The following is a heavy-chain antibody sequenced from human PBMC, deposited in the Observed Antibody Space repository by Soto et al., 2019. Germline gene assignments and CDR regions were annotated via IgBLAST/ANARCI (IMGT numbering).Heavy chain of an antibody. D-gene: IGHD4-17*01. J-gene: IGHJ4*02. CDR3: ERDNYGGMIDF. V-gene: IGHV4-31*03. CDR2: IFFSGNT. Sequence: SETLSLTCTVSGGSILNGGHYWTWIRQHPGKGLEWIGKIFFSGNTHYNPALKSRLTFSVDTTKNQFSLKLTSVTAADTAIYYCERDNYGGMIDFWGPGTLVTVSS. CDR1: GGSILNGGHY.